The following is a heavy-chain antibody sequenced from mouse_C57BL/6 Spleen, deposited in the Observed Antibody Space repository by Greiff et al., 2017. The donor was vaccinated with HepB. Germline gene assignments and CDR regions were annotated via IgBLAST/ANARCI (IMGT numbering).Heavy chain of an antibody. CDR3: ARGVYYGSSFYYFDY. J-gene: IGHJ2*01. V-gene: IGHV2-9-1*01. CDR2: IWTGGGT. Sequence: VKLQESGPGLVAPSQSLSITCTVSGFSLTSYAISWVRQPPGKGLEWLGVIWTGGGTNYNSALKSRLSISKDNSKSQVFLKMNSLQTDDTARYYCARGVYYGSSFYYFDYWGQGTTLTVSS. CDR1: GFSLTSYA. D-gene: IGHD1-1*01.